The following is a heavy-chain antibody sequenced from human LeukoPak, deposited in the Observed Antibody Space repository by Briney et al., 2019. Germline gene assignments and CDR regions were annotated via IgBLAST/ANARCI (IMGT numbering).Heavy chain of an antibody. J-gene: IGHJ5*02. D-gene: IGHD3-10*01. CDR1: GYTFIDYY. Sequence: GASVKVSCKASGYTFIDYYMHWVRQAPGQGLEWMGWINPNSGGTNYAQNFQGRVTMTRDTSIRTVYMELSRLRSDDTAVYYCANTYALGNYYKGGFDPWGQGTLATVSS. CDR2: INPNSGGT. V-gene: IGHV1-2*02. CDR3: ANTYALGNYYKGGFDP.